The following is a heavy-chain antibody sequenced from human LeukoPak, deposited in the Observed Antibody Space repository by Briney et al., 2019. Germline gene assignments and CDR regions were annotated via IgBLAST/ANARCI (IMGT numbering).Heavy chain of an antibody. D-gene: IGHD5-12*01. V-gene: IGHV3-7*01. CDR1: GFTFSSYW. CDR3: ARGGSGYDFDY. J-gene: IGHJ4*02. CDR2: IKQDGSEK. Sequence: GGSLRLSCAAPGFTFSSYWMSWVRQAPGKGLEWVANIKQDGSEKYYVDSVKGRFTISRDNAKNSLYLQMNSLRAEDTAVYYCARGGSGYDFDYWGQGTLVTVSS.